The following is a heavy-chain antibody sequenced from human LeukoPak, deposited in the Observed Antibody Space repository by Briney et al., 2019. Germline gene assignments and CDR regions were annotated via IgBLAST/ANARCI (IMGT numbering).Heavy chain of an antibody. V-gene: IGHV4-34*01. CDR3: ARDMRVGAYNWFDP. Sequence: SETLSLTCAVYSESFSDFYWSWIRQPPGKGLEWIGEVNHSGSTNYNSSLNSRVTISVDKSKKQLSLNLRFLTAADTAVYYCARDMRVGAYNWFDPWGQGTLVTVSS. D-gene: IGHD1-26*01. J-gene: IGHJ5*02. CDR1: SESFSDFY. CDR2: VNHSGST.